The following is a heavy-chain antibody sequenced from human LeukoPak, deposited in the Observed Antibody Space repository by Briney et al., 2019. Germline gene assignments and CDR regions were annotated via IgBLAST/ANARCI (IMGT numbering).Heavy chain of an antibody. D-gene: IGHD3-3*01. Sequence: ASVKVSCKASGYTVSDYFIHWVRQAPGQGLEWMGWINPNSGGTNYAQKFQGRVTMTRDTSISTAYMELSRLRSDDTAVYYCASPSYDFWSGYLSSTAFDIWGQGTMVTVSS. V-gene: IGHV1-2*02. CDR2: INPNSGGT. J-gene: IGHJ3*02. CDR3: ASPSYDFWSGYLSSTAFDI. CDR1: GYTVSDYF.